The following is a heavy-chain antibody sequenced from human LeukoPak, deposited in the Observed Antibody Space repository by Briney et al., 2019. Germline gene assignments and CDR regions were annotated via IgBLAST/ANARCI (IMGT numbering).Heavy chain of an antibody. CDR1: GFTFDDYG. CDR3: ARGVGTTYDFWSGYYDLFGAFDI. D-gene: IGHD3-3*01. V-gene: IGHV3-20*04. Sequence: GGSLRLSCAASGFTFDDYGMSWVRQAPGKGLEWVSGINWNGGSTGYADSVKGRFTISRDNAKNSLYLQMNSLRAEDTALYYCARGVGTTYDFWSGYYDLFGAFDIWGQGTLVTVSS. CDR2: INWNGGST. J-gene: IGHJ3*02.